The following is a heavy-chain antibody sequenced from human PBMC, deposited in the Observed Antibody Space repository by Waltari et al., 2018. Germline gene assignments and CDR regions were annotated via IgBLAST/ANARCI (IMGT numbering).Heavy chain of an antibody. D-gene: IGHD6-6*01. V-gene: IGHV1-2*06. CDR2: INPNSGGT. CDR3: ARASIAARSPLDY. J-gene: IGHJ4*02. Sequence: QVQLVQSGAEVKKPAASVKVSCKASGYTFTGYYTHWVRQAPGQGLEWMGRINPNSGGTNYAQKFQGRVTMTRDTSISTAYMELSRLRSDDTAVYYCARASIAARSPLDYWGQGTLVTVSS. CDR1: GYTFTGYY.